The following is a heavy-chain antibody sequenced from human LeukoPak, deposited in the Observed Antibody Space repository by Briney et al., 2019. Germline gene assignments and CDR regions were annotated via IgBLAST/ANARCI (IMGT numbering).Heavy chain of an antibody. Sequence: PSETLSLTCTVSGNSISSGDNFWSWLRQPAGKGLEWNGSIYTSRSTNYNPSLKSRVTISGDTSKNQFSLRLSSVTAADTAVYYCARASYSYDINGWVPFDYWGQGTLVTVSS. D-gene: IGHD3-22*01. CDR1: GNSISSGDNF. CDR2: IYTSRST. J-gene: IGHJ4*02. CDR3: ARASYSYDINGWVPFDY. V-gene: IGHV4-61*02.